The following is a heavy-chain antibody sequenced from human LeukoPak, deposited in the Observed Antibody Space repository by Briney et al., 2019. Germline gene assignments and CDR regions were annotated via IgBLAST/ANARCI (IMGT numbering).Heavy chain of an antibody. J-gene: IGHJ6*02. D-gene: IGHD4-11*01. V-gene: IGHV4-61*02. CDR2: INTSGST. Sequence: PSQTLSLTCTVSGGSISSGSYYWSWIRQPAGKGLEWIGRINTSGSTNYNPSLKSRVTISVDTSKNQFSLKLSSATAADTAVYYCASIQSYYFGLDVWGQGTTVTVSS. CDR3: ASIQSYYFGLDV. CDR1: GGSISSGSYY.